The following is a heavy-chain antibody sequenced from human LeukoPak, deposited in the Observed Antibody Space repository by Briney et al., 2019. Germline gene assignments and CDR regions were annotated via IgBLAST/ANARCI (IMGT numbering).Heavy chain of an antibody. V-gene: IGHV1-69*13. D-gene: IGHD2-21*02. J-gene: IGHJ4*02. Sequence: SVKVSCKASGGTFSSYAISWVRQAPGQGLEWMGGIIPIFGTANYAQKFQGRVTITADESTSTAYMELSSLRSEDTAVYYCASYPSRGGDWDYWGQGTLVTVSS. CDR1: GGTFSSYA. CDR2: IIPIFGTA. CDR3: ASYPSRGGDWDY.